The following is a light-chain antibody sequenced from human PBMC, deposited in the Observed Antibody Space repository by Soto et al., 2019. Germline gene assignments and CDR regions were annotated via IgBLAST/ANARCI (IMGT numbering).Light chain of an antibody. CDR3: QQYGSSLLT. J-gene: IGKJ3*01. Sequence: EIVLTQSPGTLSLSPGERATLSCRASQSVSSSYLAWYQQKPGQAPRLLIYAASSRATGIPDRFSGSGSRTDFALTSSRLEPEDLAVYYCQQYGSSLLTFGPGTKVDI. CDR2: AAS. CDR1: QSVSSSY. V-gene: IGKV3-20*01.